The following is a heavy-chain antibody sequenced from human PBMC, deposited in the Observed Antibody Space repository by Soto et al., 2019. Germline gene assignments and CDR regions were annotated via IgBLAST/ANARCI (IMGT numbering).Heavy chain of an antibody. V-gene: IGHV4-39*01. Sequence: QLQLQESGPGLVKPSETLSLTCTVSGGSISSSSYYWGWIRQPPGKGLEWIGSIYYSGSTHYNPSLTGRFTRFVDTSNTQFSLRLSSVTAADTAVYYCARHCYSSGSGYGFWFDPGGQGTLVTVSS. CDR2: IYYSGST. D-gene: IGHD3-10*01. CDR3: ARHCYSSGSGYGFWFDP. J-gene: IGHJ5*02. CDR1: GGSISSSSYY.